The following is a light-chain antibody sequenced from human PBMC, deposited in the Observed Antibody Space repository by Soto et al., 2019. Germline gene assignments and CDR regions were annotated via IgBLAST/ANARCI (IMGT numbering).Light chain of an antibody. Sequence: QSALTQPPSASGSPGQSVTISCTGTSSDVGAYNYVSWNQQHPGNAPTLMIYEVNKRPSGVPDRFSGSKSGNTASLTVSGLQAEDEAEYYCSSYAGTYIHVVFGGGTKLTVL. CDR3: SSYAGTYIHVV. CDR1: SSDVGAYNY. CDR2: EVN. V-gene: IGLV2-8*01. J-gene: IGLJ2*01.